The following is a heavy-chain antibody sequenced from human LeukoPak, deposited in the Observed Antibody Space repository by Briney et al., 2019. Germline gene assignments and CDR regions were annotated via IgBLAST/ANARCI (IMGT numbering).Heavy chain of an antibody. J-gene: IGHJ5*02. D-gene: IGHD2-21*01. CDR2: IYYSGCT. Sequence: PSETLSLTCTVSGGSISSYYWSWIRQPPGKGLEWIGYIYYSGCTNYNPSLKSRVTISVDTSKNQFSLKLSSVTAADTAVYYCARYSPVPGHVWFDPWGQGTLVTVSS. CDR1: GGSISSYY. CDR3: ARYSPVPGHVWFDP. V-gene: IGHV4-59*01.